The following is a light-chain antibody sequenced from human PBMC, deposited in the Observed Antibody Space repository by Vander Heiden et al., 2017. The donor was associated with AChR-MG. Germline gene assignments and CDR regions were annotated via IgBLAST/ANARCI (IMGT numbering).Light chain of an antibody. CDR2: KAS. J-gene: IGKJ1*01. CDR3: QQDHSYSWT. CDR1: QSISTW. Sequence: DIQMTQSPSTLSAYAGDRVTITCRASQSISTWLAWYQQKPGKAPKLLIYKASSLESGVPSRFSGSGSGTEFSLTISSLQPDDLATYYCQQDHSYSWTFGQGTKVEIK. V-gene: IGKV1-5*03.